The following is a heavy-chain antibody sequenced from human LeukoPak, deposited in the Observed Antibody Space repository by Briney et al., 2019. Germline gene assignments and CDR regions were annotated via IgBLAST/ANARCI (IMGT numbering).Heavy chain of an antibody. CDR1: GGSISSYQ. D-gene: IGHD1-26*01. J-gene: IGHJ4*02. CDR2: IYDSGSA. CDR3: ARASYSGSPNFDY. Sequence: AETLSLTCTVSGGSISSYQWSWIRQPPGKGLEWIGNIYDSGSANYNPSLKSRVVISVDTSRNQISLNLTPVTAADTAVYYCARASYSGSPNFDYWGQGTLVTVSS. V-gene: IGHV4-59*01.